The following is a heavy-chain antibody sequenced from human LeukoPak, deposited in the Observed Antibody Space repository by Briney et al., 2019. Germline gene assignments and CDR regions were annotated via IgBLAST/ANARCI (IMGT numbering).Heavy chain of an antibody. J-gene: IGHJ6*03. V-gene: IGHV1-69*13. CDR1: GGTFSSYA. CDR3: ARRWFGELSNYYYYYMDV. Sequence: ASVKVSCKASGGTFSSYAISWVRQAPGQGLEWMGGIIPIFGTANYAQKFQGRVTITADQSTSTAYMELSSLRSDDTAVYYCARRWFGELSNYYYYYMDVWGKGTTVTISS. D-gene: IGHD3-10*01. CDR2: IIPIFGTA.